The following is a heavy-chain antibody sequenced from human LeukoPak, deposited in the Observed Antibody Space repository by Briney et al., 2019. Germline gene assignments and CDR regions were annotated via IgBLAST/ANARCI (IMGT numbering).Heavy chain of an antibody. CDR1: GFTFISYS. D-gene: IGHD4-17*01. Sequence: GGSLRLSCAASGFTFISYSMNWVRQAPGKGLEWVSYISSGSSTIYYADSVQGRFTISRDNAKNSLYLQMNSLRAEDTALYYCARDTYGDYSIDYWGQGTLVTVSS. CDR3: ARDTYGDYSIDY. CDR2: ISSGSSTI. V-gene: IGHV3-48*01. J-gene: IGHJ4*02.